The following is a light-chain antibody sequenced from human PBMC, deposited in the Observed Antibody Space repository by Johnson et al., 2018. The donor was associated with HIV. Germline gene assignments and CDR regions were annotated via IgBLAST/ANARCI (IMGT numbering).Light chain of an antibody. CDR1: SSNIGNNY. Sequence: QSVLTQPPSVSAAPGQKVTISCSGSSSNIGNNYVSWYQQLPGTSPKLLIYENNKRPSGIPDRFSGSRSGTSATLGITGLQTGDEADYYCGTWHSSRSAGGVFGTGTKVTVL. CDR3: GTWHSSRSAGGV. V-gene: IGLV1-51*02. J-gene: IGLJ1*01. CDR2: ENN.